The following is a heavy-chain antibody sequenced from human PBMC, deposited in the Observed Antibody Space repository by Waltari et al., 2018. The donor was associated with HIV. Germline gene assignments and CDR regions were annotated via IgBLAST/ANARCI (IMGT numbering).Heavy chain of an antibody. CDR1: GTSFNIYY. CDR3: ARGPLGWGRGYGLAWFFDV. J-gene: IGHJ2*01. V-gene: IGHV4-34*02. D-gene: IGHD5-12*01. Sequence: QVQLQQWGAGLLKPSETLSLTCAVYGTSFNIYYWNWIRQPPGKGLEWIGYINQGGSTNFNPSRKSRVTISLDTSKNQFSLKMTSVTAADTAFYYCARGPLGWGRGYGLAWFFDVWGRGTLVTVSS. CDR2: INQGGST.